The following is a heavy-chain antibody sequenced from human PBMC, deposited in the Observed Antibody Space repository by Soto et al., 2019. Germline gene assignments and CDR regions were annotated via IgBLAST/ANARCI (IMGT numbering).Heavy chain of an antibody. V-gene: IGHV3-30-3*01. CDR1: GFTFSSYA. D-gene: IGHD2-2*01. CDR3: ARTTVVPAAYDAFDI. Sequence: PGGSLRLSCAASGFTFSSYAMHWVRQAPGKGLERVAVISYDGSNKYYADSVKGRFTISRDNSKNTLYLQMNSLRAEDTAVYYCARTTVVPAAYDAFDIWGQGTMVTVSS. J-gene: IGHJ3*02. CDR2: ISYDGSNK.